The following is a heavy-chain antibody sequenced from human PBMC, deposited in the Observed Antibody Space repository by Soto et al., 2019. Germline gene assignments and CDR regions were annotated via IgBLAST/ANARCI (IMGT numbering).Heavy chain of an antibody. V-gene: IGHV3-23*01. CDR1: GFTFSSYA. Sequence: DVQLLESGGHLVQPGGSLRLSCAASGFTFSSYAMSWVRQAPGKRLEWVSSVSAGGDMTYYSDSVKGRFTISRDNSNNALFLQMTSLRIEDTALYYCARGDRGGSGSPASYYYSGLDVWGQGTTVTVS. D-gene: IGHD3-10*01. CDR2: VSAGGDMT. CDR3: ARGDRGGSGSPASYYYSGLDV. J-gene: IGHJ6*02.